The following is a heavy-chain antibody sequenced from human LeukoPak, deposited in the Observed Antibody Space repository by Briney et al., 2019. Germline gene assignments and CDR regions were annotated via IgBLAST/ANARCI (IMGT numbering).Heavy chain of an antibody. V-gene: IGHV3-30*02. CDR1: GFTFSSYG. Sequence: PGGSPRLSCAASGFTFSSYGMHWVRQAPGKGLEWVAFIRYDGSNKYYADSVKGRFTISRDNSKNTLYLQMNSLRAEDTAVYYCAVTMVRGGPTYYYYYYGMDVWGQGTTVTVSS. J-gene: IGHJ6*02. CDR2: IRYDGSNK. CDR3: AVTMVRGGPTYYYYYYGMDV. D-gene: IGHD3-10*01.